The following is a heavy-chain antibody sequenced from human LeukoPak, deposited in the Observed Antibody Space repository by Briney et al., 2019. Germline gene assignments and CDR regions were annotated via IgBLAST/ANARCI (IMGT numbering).Heavy chain of an antibody. V-gene: IGHV3-66*04. CDR2: IYSGGST. D-gene: IGHD3-10*01. CDR3: ASQYYYGSGSYYFVDV. J-gene: IGHJ6*02. CDR1: GFTVSSNY. Sequence: PGGSLRLSCAASGFTVSSNYMSWVRQAPGKGLEWVSVIYSGGSTYYADSVKGRFTISRDNSKNTLYLQMNSLRAEDTAVYYCASQYYYGSGSYYFVDVWGQGTTVTVSS.